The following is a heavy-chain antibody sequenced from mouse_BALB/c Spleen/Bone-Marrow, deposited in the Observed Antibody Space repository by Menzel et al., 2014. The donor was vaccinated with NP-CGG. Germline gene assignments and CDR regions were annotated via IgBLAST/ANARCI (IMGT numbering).Heavy chain of an antibody. CDR3: TRSTMITYFDY. D-gene: IGHD2-4*01. CDR2: INPSNGGT. CDR1: GYTFTSYY. J-gene: IGHJ2*01. Sequence: LVESGAELVKPGASVKLSCKASGYTFTSYYMYWVKQRPGQGLEWIGEINPSNGGTNFNEKFKSKATLTVDKSSSTAYMQLSSLTSDDSAVYYCTRSTMITYFDYWGQGTTLTVSS. V-gene: IGHV1S81*02.